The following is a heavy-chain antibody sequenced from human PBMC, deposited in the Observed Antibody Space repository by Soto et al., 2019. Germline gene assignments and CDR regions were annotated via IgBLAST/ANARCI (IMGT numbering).Heavy chain of an antibody. V-gene: IGHV3-23*01. Sequence: DVQLLESGGGLVQPGGSLRLSCAASGFTFRSYAMSWVRQAPGKGLEWVSGISGSGISTHYADSVKGRFTVARDNSTTTLSLQMNSLRAEDRAVHNCATEPAGPEWYVALWGRGTRVTVSS. CDR2: ISGSGIST. J-gene: IGHJ2*01. CDR1: GFTFRSYA. CDR3: ATEPAGPEWYVAL.